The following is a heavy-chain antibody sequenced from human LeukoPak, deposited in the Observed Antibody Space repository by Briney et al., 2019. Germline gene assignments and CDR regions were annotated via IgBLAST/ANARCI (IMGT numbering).Heavy chain of an antibody. CDR2: IYYSGST. D-gene: IGHD5-12*01. CDR1: GGSVSSGSYY. Sequence: NSSETLSLTCTVSGGSVSSGSYYWSWIRQPPGKGLEWIGYIYYSGSTNYNPSLKSRVTLSVFTSKNQFAMKQSSVTAADTAVYYCARAGRGSQPPYLVYYWGQGTLVAVSS. V-gene: IGHV4-61*01. J-gene: IGHJ4*02. CDR3: ARAGRGSQPPYLVYY.